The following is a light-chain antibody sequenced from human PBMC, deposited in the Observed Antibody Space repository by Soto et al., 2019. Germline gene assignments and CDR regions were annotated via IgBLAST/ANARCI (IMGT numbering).Light chain of an antibody. CDR2: DVT. Sequence: QSALTQPRSVSGSPGQSVTVSCTGTSSDVGGYNYVSWYQHHPGKAHKLIVYDVTQRPSGIPDRFSGSKSGNTASLTISGLQPDDEADYHCCSYADNYFYVFGSGTKLTVL. CDR3: CSYADNYFYV. V-gene: IGLV2-11*01. CDR1: SSDVGGYNY. J-gene: IGLJ1*01.